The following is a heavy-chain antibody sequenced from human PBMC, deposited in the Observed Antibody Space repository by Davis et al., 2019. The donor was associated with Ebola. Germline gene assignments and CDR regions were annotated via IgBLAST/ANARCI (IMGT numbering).Heavy chain of an antibody. Sequence: GGSLRPSCAASGFTFSTYGMHWVRQAPGKGLEWVAVIWYDGSNKYYADSVKGRFTISRYDSRNTTYLQMNSLRAEDTDVYYCAREEGGYCSSTSCYVFDYWGQGTLVTVSS. CDR3: AREEGGYCSSTSCYVFDY. J-gene: IGHJ4*02. V-gene: IGHV3-33*08. CDR2: IWYDGSNK. CDR1: GFTFSTYG. D-gene: IGHD2-2*01.